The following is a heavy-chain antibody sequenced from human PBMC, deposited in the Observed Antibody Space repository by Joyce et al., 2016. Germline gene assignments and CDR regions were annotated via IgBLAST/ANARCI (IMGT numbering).Heavy chain of an antibody. CDR1: SGSLRSAGHY. D-gene: IGHD5-12*01. V-gene: IGHV4-31*03. J-gene: IGHJ4*02. Sequence: QVQLQASGPGLVKPSQTLSLTCSVSSGSLRSAGHYWSWIRQHPGRGLEWIGYIFHTGSTYYNPSLKNRISMSVDTSKNLFALNLRSVTAADTAMYYCARGSYSGYDFVFDYWGQGTLVTVSS. CDR2: IFHTGST. CDR3: ARGSYSGYDFVFDY.